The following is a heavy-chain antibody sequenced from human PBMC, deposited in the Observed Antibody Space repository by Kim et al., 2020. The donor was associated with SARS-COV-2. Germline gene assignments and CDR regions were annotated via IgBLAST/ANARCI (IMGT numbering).Heavy chain of an antibody. CDR1: GFTFSRYN. D-gene: IGHD2-21*01. J-gene: IGHJ6*02. CDR3: ARVLWSPYYYYAMDV. V-gene: IGHV3-21*01. CDR2: ISGTSTYI. Sequence: GGSLRLSCVASGFTFSRYNMNWVRQAPGKGLEWVSSISGTSTYIYNADSVKGRFTISRDNAKNSLYLQMNSLRAEDTAMYYCARVLWSPYYYYAMDVWG.